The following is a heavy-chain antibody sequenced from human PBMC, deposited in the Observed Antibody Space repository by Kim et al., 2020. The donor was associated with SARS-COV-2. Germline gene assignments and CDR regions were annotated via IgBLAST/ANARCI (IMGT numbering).Heavy chain of an antibody. CDR1: GDPISSGGFY. V-gene: IGHV4-31*03. J-gene: IGHJ4*02. CDR2: DYYSGST. D-gene: IGHD6-6*01. Sequence: SETLSLTCSVSGDPISSGGFYWSWIRQHPGKGLELIGYDYYSGSTFYNPSLRVRDTITVDPSTNQYSLKMTSVTVADTAVYYCARALGRRSGLDYWGQGILVTVSS. CDR3: ARALGRRSGLDY.